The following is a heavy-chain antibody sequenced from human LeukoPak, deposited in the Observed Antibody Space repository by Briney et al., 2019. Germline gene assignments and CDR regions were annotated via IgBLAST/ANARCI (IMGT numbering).Heavy chain of an antibody. CDR1: GYNFPNYW. CDR3: ARLCSGWWGDY. J-gene: IGHJ4*02. D-gene: IGHD6-19*01. V-gene: IGHV5-51*01. CDR2: IYPGDSDT. Sequence: GESLKISCKGSGYNFPNYWIGWVRQMPGKGLEWMGIIYPGDSDTRYSPSFQGQVTISADKSISTAYLHWSSLKASDTAMYYCARLCSGWWGDYWGQGTLVTVSS.